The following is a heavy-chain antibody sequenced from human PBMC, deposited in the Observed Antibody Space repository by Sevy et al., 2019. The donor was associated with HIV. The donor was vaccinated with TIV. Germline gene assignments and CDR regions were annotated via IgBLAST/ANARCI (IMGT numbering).Heavy chain of an antibody. V-gene: IGHV1-24*01. CDR3: ATVGATTLGYYYYGMDV. CDR2: FDPEDGET. D-gene: IGHD1-26*01. Sequence: ASVKVSCKVSGYTLTELSMHWVRQAPGKGLEWMGGFDPEDGETIYAQKFQGRVTMTEDTSTDTAYMERSSLRSEDTAVYYCATVGATTLGYYYYGMDVWGQGTTVTVSS. J-gene: IGHJ6*02. CDR1: GYTLTELS.